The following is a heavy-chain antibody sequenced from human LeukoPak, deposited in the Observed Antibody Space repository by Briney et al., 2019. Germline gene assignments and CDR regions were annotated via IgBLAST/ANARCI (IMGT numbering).Heavy chain of an antibody. CDR1: GFTFDDYA. J-gene: IGHJ4*02. CDR2: ISWNSGSI. D-gene: IGHD2-2*01. V-gene: IGHV3-9*01. CDR3: AKGGPCSSTSCSTQNFDY. Sequence: GESLRLACAASGFTFDDYAMHWVRQAPGKGLEWVSGISWNSGSIGYADSVKGRFTISRDNAKNSLYLQMNSLRAEDTALYYCAKGGPCSSTSCSTQNFDYWGQGTLVTVSS.